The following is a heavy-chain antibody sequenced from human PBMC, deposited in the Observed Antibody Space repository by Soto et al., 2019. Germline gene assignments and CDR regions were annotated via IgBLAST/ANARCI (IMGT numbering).Heavy chain of an antibody. CDR1: GDSVSSSSVT. V-gene: IGHV6-1*01. CDR3: ARLVWSYGTWFDP. D-gene: IGHD5-18*01. J-gene: IGHJ5*02. Sequence: SQTLSLTCAISGDSVSSSSVTWNWIRQSPSRGLEWLGRTYYRSKWYNDYAESVKSRITINPDTSKNQFSLHLNSVTPEDTAVYYCARLVWSYGTWFDPWGQGTLVNVS. CDR2: TYYRSKWYN.